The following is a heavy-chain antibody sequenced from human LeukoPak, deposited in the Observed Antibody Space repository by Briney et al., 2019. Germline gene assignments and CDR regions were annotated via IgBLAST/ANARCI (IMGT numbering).Heavy chain of an antibody. D-gene: IGHD3-22*01. J-gene: IGHJ4*02. CDR2: INHSGST. CDR3: ARVQPYFDTSGYYLCPFDS. Sequence: SETLSLTCAVYSGAFSGYFWTWIRQPPGKGLEWIGDINHSGSTNYNPSLKSRVTVSADPSKNQFSLKLNSVTAADTAVYYCARVQPYFDTSGYYLCPFDSWGQGTPVTVSS. V-gene: IGHV4-34*01. CDR1: SGAFSGYF.